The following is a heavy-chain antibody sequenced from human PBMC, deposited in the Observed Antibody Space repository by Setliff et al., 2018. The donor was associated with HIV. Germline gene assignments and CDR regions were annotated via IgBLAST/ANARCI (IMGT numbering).Heavy chain of an antibody. CDR1: GFTFGDYV. CDR3: ARVVLVPDGDYYCYNGMDV. V-gene: IGHV3-49*04. CDR2: VRSKTYGGTT. Sequence: PGGSLRLSCTASGFTFGDYVMSWVRQAPGKGLEWVGFVRSKTYGGTTEYAASVRGRFIISRDDSKSIAYLQMNSLKSEDTAVYFCARVVLVPDGDYYCYNGMDVWGQGTTVTVSS. J-gene: IGHJ6*02. D-gene: IGHD2-2*01.